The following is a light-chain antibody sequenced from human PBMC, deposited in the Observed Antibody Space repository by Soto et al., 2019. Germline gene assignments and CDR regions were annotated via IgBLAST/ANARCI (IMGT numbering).Light chain of an antibody. CDR1: QSIINY. Sequence: EIVLTHSPATMSLSPGERATLSCRARQSIINYLAWYQQKPGRAPRLLIYDSSNRVTGIPDMFSGSGSATDFAYDISSRGPEDFEVYYCPQRSNWPLTFGGGTKVEIK. V-gene: IGKV3-11*01. CDR2: DSS. CDR3: PQRSNWPLT. J-gene: IGKJ4*01.